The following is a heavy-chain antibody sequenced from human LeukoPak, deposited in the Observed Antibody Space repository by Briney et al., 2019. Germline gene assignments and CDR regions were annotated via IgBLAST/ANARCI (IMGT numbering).Heavy chain of an antibody. Sequence: ASVKVSCKASGYTFSDYYIHWVRQAPGKGLDWMGWINPNSGGTNYAQNFQGRVTMTRNTSISTAYMELSSLRSQDTAVYYCARLGHYGSGSYYDYWGQGTLVTVSS. CDR3: ARLGHYGSGSYYDY. V-gene: IGHV1-2*02. D-gene: IGHD3-10*01. J-gene: IGHJ4*02. CDR1: GYTFSDYY. CDR2: INPNSGGT.